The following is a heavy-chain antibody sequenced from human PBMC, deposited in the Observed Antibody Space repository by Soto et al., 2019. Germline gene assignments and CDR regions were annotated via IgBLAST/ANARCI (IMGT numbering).Heavy chain of an antibody. CDR3: ARGGVAAAGTLGN. CDR2: IIPVLGVA. Sequence: QVQLVQSGAEVKRPGSSVRVSCKASGGTFNSYTISWVRQAPGQGPEWMGRIIPVLGVANYAQTLQGRVTITADKSTSTVYMDLSSLRSEDTAVYYCARGGVAAAGTLGNWGQGTLVTVSS. CDR1: GGTFNSYT. V-gene: IGHV1-69*02. J-gene: IGHJ4*02. D-gene: IGHD6-13*01.